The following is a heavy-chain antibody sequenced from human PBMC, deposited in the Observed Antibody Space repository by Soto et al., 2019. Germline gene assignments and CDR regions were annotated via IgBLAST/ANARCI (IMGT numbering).Heavy chain of an antibody. Sequence: QGQLVQSGGGFVKPGGSLRLSCAASGFTFSDSYLTWIRQAPGRGLEWVAYISSNGDTMYYADSLKGRITISRDNAQNSLYLQMSGLRAEDTAIYYCAREAHGFLDSSSVFGLDIWGQGTAVTVSS. V-gene: IGHV3-11*01. CDR1: GFTFSDSY. CDR2: ISSNGDTM. CDR3: AREAHGFLDSSSVFGLDI. J-gene: IGHJ3*02. D-gene: IGHD3-3*01.